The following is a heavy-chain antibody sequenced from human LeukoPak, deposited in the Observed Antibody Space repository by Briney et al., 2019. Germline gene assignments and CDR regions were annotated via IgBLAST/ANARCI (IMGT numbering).Heavy chain of an antibody. J-gene: IGHJ6*03. V-gene: IGHV3-21*01. CDR2: ISSRSDYI. CDR1: GFTFNTYA. D-gene: IGHD2-15*01. CDR3: ARGFSALHVSGPAANFYMDV. Sequence: GGSLRLSCAASGFTFNTYAMNWVRQAPGKGLEWVSSISSRSDYIFYADSMKGRFTISRDNAKNSLYLQMNSLRAEDTAVYYCARGFSALHVSGPAANFYMDVWGKGTTVTISS.